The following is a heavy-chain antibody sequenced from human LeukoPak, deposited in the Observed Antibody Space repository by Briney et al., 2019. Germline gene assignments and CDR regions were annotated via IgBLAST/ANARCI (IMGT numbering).Heavy chain of an antibody. Sequence: SDTLSLTCAVYGGSLSGYYWSWIRQSPEKRLEWIAEINYSGNINYNPSLQSRLTISIDTSKSQFSLMLRSVTVADTADCARRSYHLLYGYYYYYMDVWGRGTPVTVSS. CDR3: RSYHLLYGYYYYYMDV. CDR1: GGSLSGYY. CDR2: INYSGNI. D-gene: IGHD2-2*02. J-gene: IGHJ6*03. V-gene: IGHV4-34*01.